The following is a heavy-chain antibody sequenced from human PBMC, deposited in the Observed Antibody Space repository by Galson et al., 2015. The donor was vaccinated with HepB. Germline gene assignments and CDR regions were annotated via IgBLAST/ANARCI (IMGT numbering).Heavy chain of an antibody. V-gene: IGHV2-70*11. D-gene: IGHD3-10*01. CDR3: ARTRRVRGVTLSGGDDY. J-gene: IGHJ4*02. Sequence: PALVKPTQTLTLPCTFSGFSLSTSGMCVSWIRQPPGKALEWLARIDWDDDKYYSTSLKTRLTISKDTSKNQVVLTMTNMDPVDTATYYCARTRRVRGVTLSGGDDYWGQGTLVTVSS. CDR1: GFSLSTSGMC. CDR2: IDWDDDK.